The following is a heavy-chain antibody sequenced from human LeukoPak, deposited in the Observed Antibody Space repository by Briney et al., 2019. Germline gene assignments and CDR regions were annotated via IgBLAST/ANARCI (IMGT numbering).Heavy chain of an antibody. D-gene: IGHD6-13*01. CDR1: GGSISSSNW. Sequence: SETLSLTCAVSGGSISSSNWWSWVRQPPGKGLEWIGEIYHSGSTNYKPSLKSRVTISVDKSKNQFSLKLSSVTAADTAVYYCARHGSSWSQGIDYWGQGTLVTVSS. J-gene: IGHJ4*02. V-gene: IGHV4-4*02. CDR3: ARHGSSWSQGIDY. CDR2: IYHSGST.